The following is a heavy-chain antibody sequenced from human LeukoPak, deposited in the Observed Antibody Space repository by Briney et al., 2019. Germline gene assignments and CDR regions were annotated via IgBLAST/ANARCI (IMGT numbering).Heavy chain of an antibody. Sequence: GASVKVSCKASGYTFTGYYMYWVRQAPGQGLEWMGKINPSGGSTSYAQKFQGRVSTTRDTSTSTVYMELSSLRSEDTAVYYCARVPLRDILTGTARYYFDYWGQGTLVTVSS. V-gene: IGHV1-46*01. D-gene: IGHD3-9*01. CDR1: GYTFTGYY. CDR2: INPSGGST. J-gene: IGHJ4*02. CDR3: ARVPLRDILTGTARYYFDY.